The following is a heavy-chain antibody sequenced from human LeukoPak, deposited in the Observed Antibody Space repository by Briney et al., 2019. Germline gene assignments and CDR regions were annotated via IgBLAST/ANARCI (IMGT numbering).Heavy chain of an antibody. CDR3: ARAGRSSYGGSSDY. Sequence: TGGSLRLSCAASGFTFSSHWMSWVRQAPGKGLEWVAHIKQDGSEKQYMDSVRGRFTISRDNTKNSMYLQMDSLRDEDTAVYYCARAGRSSYGGSSDYWGQGTLVTVSS. CDR2: IKQDGSEK. J-gene: IGHJ4*02. V-gene: IGHV3-7*01. D-gene: IGHD4-23*01. CDR1: GFTFSSHW.